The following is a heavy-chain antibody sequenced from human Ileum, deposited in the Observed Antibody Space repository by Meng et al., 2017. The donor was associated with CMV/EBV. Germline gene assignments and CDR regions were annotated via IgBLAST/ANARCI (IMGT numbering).Heavy chain of an antibody. CDR1: GGSISSGDYY. CDR2: IYYSGST. CDR3: ARAGINFWSGYHFDS. J-gene: IGHJ4*02. V-gene: IGHV4-30-4*02. Sequence: SETLSLTCTVSGGSISSGDYYWSWIRQPPGKGLEWIGYIYYSGSTYYNPSLKSRVAISVDTSKNQFSLNLSSVTAADTAVYYCARAGINFWSGYHFDSWGQGTLVTVSS. D-gene: IGHD3-3*01.